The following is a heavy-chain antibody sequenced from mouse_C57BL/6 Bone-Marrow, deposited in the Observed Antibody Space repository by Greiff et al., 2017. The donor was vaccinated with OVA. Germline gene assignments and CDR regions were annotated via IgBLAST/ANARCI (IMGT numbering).Heavy chain of an antibody. D-gene: IGHD1-1*01. J-gene: IGHJ3*01. V-gene: IGHV8-8*01. Sequence: VKLQESGPGILQPSQTLSLTCSFSGFSLSTFGMGVGWIRQPSGKGLEWLAHIWWDDDKYYNPALKSRLTISKDTSKNQVFLKIANVDTADTATYYCARIGGDYYGSSFAWFAYWGQGTLVTVSA. CDR2: IWWDDDK. CDR1: GFSLSTFGMG. CDR3: ARIGGDYYGSSFAWFAY.